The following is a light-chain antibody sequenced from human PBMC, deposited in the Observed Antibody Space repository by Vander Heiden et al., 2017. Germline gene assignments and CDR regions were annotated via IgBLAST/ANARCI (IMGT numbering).Light chain of an antibody. Sequence: DIVMTQSPLSLPVTPGEPASISCRSSQGLLHSNGYNYLDWYLQKAGQSPQLLIYLGSNRAAGVPGRFSCRWAGTDFTLKSSRGEAEDVGVYYCMQYLQTPFFGPGTKVDIK. CDR3: MQYLQTPF. V-gene: IGKV2-28*01. CDR2: LGS. CDR1: QGLLHSNGYNY. J-gene: IGKJ3*01.